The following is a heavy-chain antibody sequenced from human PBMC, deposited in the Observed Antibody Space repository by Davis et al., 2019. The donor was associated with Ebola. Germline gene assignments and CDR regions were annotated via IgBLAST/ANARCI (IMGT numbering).Heavy chain of an antibody. CDR2: IWYDGSTK. J-gene: IGHJ4*02. CDR1: GFNLRNYG. D-gene: IGHD2/OR15-2a*01. Sequence: PGGSLRLSCEVSGFNLRNYGMHWVRQTPGKGLEWVAVIWYDGSTKNYGDSVKGRFTISRDDSKNTVYLEMTSLRVEDTAVYYCARDHNSRRHDLFDSWGPGTLVTVSS. V-gene: IGHV3-33*08. CDR3: ARDHNSRRHDLFDS.